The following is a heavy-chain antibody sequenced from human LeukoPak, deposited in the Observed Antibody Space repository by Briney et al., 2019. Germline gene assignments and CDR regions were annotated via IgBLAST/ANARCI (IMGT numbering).Heavy chain of an antibody. D-gene: IGHD5-12*01. Sequence: GGSLRLSCAASGFTLSTYSMNWVRQAPGEGLEWVAYISSLSGTIHYADSVKGRFTISRDNAKNTLYLQMGSLRGEDTAVYYCARDSFYTGYDRGFGYWGQGTLVTVSS. J-gene: IGHJ4*02. CDR1: GFTLSTYS. CDR2: ISSLSGTI. CDR3: ARDSFYTGYDRGFGY. V-gene: IGHV3-48*01.